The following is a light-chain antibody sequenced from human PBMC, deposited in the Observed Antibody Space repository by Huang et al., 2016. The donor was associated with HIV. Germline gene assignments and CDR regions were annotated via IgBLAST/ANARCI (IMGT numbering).Light chain of an antibody. J-gene: IGKJ4*01. CDR1: QDINTY. Sequence: GDRVTINCRVSQDINTYLAWYQQKPGKAPELLIYSASVLQNGVPSSFNGSGSGTQFTLTITCRQTEDFATYYCQQYHAFPLTFGAGTKVEI. CDR2: SAS. CDR3: QQYHAFPLT. V-gene: IGKV1D-8*02.